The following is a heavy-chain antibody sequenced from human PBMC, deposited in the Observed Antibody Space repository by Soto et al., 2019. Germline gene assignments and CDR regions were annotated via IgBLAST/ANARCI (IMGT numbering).Heavy chain of an antibody. CDR3: AIIDPETGYTFDY. D-gene: IGHD5-12*01. J-gene: IGHJ4*02. V-gene: IGHV4-39*01. CDR1: GGSMSSSSYY. Sequence: SETLSLTCTVSGGSMSSSSYYWGWIRQPPGKGLEWIGSIYYSGSTYYNPSLKSRVTISVDTSKNQFSLKLSSVTAADTAVYYCAIIDPETGYTFDYWGQGTLVTVSS. CDR2: IYYSGST.